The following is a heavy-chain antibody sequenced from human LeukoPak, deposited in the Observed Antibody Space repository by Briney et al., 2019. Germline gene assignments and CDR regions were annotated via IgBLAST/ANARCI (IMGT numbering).Heavy chain of an antibody. D-gene: IGHD6-19*01. J-gene: IGHJ6*02. CDR2: IKQDGSEK. V-gene: IGHV3-7*01. CDR3: ARDPYSSGWPSYYYYGMDV. Sequence: QPGGSLRLSCAASGFTFSSYAMSWVRQAPGKGLEWVANIKQDGSEKYYVDSVKGRFTISRDNAKNSLYLQMNSLRAEDTAVYYCARDPYSSGWPSYYYYGMDVWGQGTTVTVSS. CDR1: GFTFSSYA.